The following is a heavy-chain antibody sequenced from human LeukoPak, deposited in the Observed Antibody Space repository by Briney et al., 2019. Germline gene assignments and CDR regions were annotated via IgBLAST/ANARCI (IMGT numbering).Heavy chain of an antibody. Sequence: ASVKVSCKASGYTFTSYGISWVRQAPGQGLEWMGWISAYNGNTNCAQKLQGRVTMTTDTSTSTAYMELRSLRSDDTAVYYCARDRGPYGSGSYYNGGSRAFDIWGQGTMVTVSS. J-gene: IGHJ3*02. V-gene: IGHV1-18*01. D-gene: IGHD3-10*01. CDR2: ISAYNGNT. CDR3: ARDRGPYGSGSYYNGGSRAFDI. CDR1: GYTFTSYG.